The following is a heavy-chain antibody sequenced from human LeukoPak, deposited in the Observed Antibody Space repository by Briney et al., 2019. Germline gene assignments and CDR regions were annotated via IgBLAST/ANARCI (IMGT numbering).Heavy chain of an antibody. CDR1: GFTFSSYW. J-gene: IGHJ3*02. CDR3: ANLPSYGAFDI. V-gene: IGHV3-7*01. CDR2: IKQDGSEK. D-gene: IGHD1-26*01. Sequence: GGSLRLSCAASGFTFSSYWMSWVRQAPGKGLEWVANIKQDGSEKYYVDSVKGRFTISRDNAKNSLYLQMNSLRAEDTAVYYCANLPSYGAFDIWGQGTMVTVSS.